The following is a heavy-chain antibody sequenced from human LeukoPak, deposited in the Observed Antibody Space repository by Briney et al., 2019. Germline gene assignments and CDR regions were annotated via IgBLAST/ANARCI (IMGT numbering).Heavy chain of an antibody. CDR3: ARIHRYCSGGACYVLDN. CDR1: GGSIRSYY. D-gene: IGHD2-15*01. V-gene: IGHV4-59*01. CDR2: IYYSGST. J-gene: IGHJ4*02. Sequence: PSETLSLTCTVSGGSIRSYYWTWIRQPPGMGLEWIGYIYYSGSTNNNPSLKSRVTILVDTSKNQFSLQLSSVTAADTAVYYCARIHRYCSGGACYVLDNWGQGTLVAVSS.